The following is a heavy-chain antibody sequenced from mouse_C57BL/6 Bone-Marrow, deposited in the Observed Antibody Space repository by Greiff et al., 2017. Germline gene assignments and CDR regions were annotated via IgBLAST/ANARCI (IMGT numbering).Heavy chain of an antibody. CDR3: ARWGIYYGNPAWFAY. J-gene: IGHJ3*01. CDR1: GYTFTSYW. Sequence: VQLQQPGAELVKPGASVKLSCKASGYTFTSYWMHWVKQRPGQGLEWIGMIHPNSGSTNYNEKFKSKATLTVDKSTSTAYMQLSSLTSEDSAVYYCARWGIYYGNPAWFAYWGQGTLVTVSA. CDR2: IHPNSGST. V-gene: IGHV1-64*01. D-gene: IGHD2-1*01.